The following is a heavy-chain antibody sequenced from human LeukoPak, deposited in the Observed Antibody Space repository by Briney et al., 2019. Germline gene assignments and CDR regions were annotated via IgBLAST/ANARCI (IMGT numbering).Heavy chain of an antibody. CDR2: INHSGST. Sequence: SETLSLTCAVYGESFSGYYWNWIRQPPGKGLEWIGEINHSGSTNYNPSLKSRVAISVDTSKNQFSLKLSSVTAADTAVYYCAHVRGYSYGYGDYWGQGTLVTVSS. V-gene: IGHV4-34*01. CDR3: AHVRGYSYGYGDY. J-gene: IGHJ4*02. D-gene: IGHD5-18*01. CDR1: GESFSGYY.